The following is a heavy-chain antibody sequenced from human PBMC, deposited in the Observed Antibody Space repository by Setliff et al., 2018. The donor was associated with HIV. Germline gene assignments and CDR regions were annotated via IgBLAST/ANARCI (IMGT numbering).Heavy chain of an antibody. CDR3: ARKSRIAAAWFDP. CDR2: IYTSGST. D-gene: IGHD6-13*01. Sequence: PSETLSLTCTVSGGSISSYYWSWIRQPPGKGLEWIGYIYTSGSTNYNPSLKSRVTISVDTSKNQFSLKLSSVTAADTAVYYCARKSRIAAAWFDPWGQGTLVTVSS. V-gene: IGHV4-4*08. J-gene: IGHJ5*02. CDR1: GGSISSYY.